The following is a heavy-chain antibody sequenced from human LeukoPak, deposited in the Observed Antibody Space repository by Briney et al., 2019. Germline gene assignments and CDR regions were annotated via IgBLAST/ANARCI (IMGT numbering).Heavy chain of an antibody. CDR1: GFTFSNYA. CDR3: AKDRGVVRGDY. Sequence: GGSLRLSCAASGFTFSNYAMTWVRQAPGMGLEWVSSVRDSGDNTFYPDSVKGGFTISRDNSKNTVYLQMNSLRAEDTAVYYCAKDRGVVRGDYWGQGALVTVSS. J-gene: IGHJ4*02. CDR2: VRDSGDNT. V-gene: IGHV3-23*01. D-gene: IGHD2-21*01.